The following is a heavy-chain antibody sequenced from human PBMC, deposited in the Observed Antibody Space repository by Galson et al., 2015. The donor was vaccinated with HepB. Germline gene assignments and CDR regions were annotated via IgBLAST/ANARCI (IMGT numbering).Heavy chain of an antibody. CDR2: IYYSGST. CDR3: ARREYSGTFDY. D-gene: IGHD5-12*01. J-gene: IGHJ4*02. CDR1: GGSISSYY. Sequence: ETLSLTCTVSGGSISSYYWSWIRQPPGKGLEWIGYIYYSGSTNYNPSLKSRVTISVDTSKNQFSLKLSSVTAADTAMYYCARREYSGTFDYWGQGTLVTVSS. V-gene: IGHV4-59*08.